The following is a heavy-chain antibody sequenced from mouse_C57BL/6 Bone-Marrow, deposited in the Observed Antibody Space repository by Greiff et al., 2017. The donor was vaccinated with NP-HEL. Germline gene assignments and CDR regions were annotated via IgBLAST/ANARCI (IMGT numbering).Heavy chain of an antibody. CDR1: GYTFTSYW. CDR3: ARWGTSYYFDY. J-gene: IGHJ2*01. CDR2: IDPSDSYT. D-gene: IGHD2-14*01. V-gene: IGHV1-69*01. Sequence: QVQLQQPGAELVMPGASVKLSCKASGYTFTSYWMHWVKQRPGQGLEWIGEIDPSDSYTNYKQKFKGKSTLTVDKSSSTAYMQLSSLTSEDSAVYYCARWGTSYYFDYWGQGTTLTVSS.